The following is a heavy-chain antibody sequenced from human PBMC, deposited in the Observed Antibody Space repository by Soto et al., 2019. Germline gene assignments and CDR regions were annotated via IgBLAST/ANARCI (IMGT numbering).Heavy chain of an antibody. J-gene: IGHJ6*02. CDR3: AKDLTGYYYYGMDV. Sequence: EVQLVESGGGLVQPGRSLRLSCAASGFTFDDYAMHWVRQAPGKGLEWVSGISWNSGSIGYAVSVKGRFTISRDNAKNSLYPQMNSLRAEDTALYYCAKDLTGYYYYGMDVWGQGTTVTVSS. CDR1: GFTFDDYA. D-gene: IGHD3-9*01. CDR2: ISWNSGSI. V-gene: IGHV3-9*01.